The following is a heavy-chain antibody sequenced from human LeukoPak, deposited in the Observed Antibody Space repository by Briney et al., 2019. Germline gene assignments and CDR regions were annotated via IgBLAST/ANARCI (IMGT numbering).Heavy chain of an antibody. CDR2: IHHSGST. J-gene: IGHJ5*02. CDR3: ARGDTMLRVVIDEIDP. Sequence: SETLSLTCTVSGGSISSYYWNWIRQPPGKGLEWIGYIHHSGSTKYNPSLKSRVTISLDTSKNQFSLRLSSVTAADTAVYYCARGDTMLRVVIDEIDPWGQGTLVTVSS. V-gene: IGHV4-59*01. D-gene: IGHD3-10*01. CDR1: GGSISSYY.